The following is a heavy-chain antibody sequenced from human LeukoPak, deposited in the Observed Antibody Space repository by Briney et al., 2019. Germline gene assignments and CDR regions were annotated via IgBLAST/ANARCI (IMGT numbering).Heavy chain of an antibody. CDR1: GGTFSSYA. CDR3: ARVWYYYGSGKGYYFDY. CDR2: IIPIFGTA. Sequence: GASVKVSCKASGGTFSSYAISWVRQAPGQGLEWMGGIIPIFGTANYAQKFQGRVTITTDESTSTAYMELSSLRSEDTAVYYCARVWYYYGSGKGYYFDYWGQGTLVTVSS. V-gene: IGHV1-69*05. J-gene: IGHJ4*02. D-gene: IGHD3-10*01.